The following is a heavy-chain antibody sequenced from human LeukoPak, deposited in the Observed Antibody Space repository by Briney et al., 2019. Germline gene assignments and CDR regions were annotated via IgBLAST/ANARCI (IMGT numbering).Heavy chain of an antibody. V-gene: IGHV3-23*01. CDR1: RFTFSTYA. J-gene: IGHJ3*01. D-gene: IGHD5-12*01. Sequence: GGSLRLSCAASRFTFSTYAMSWVRQAPGKGLEWISAISGSGGSTYYADSVKGRFTISRDNSRNTLYLQMNSLRAEDTAVYYCAKVKEGGYDSYDAFGLWGQGTMVTVSS. CDR3: AKVKEGGYDSYDAFGL. CDR2: ISGSGGST.